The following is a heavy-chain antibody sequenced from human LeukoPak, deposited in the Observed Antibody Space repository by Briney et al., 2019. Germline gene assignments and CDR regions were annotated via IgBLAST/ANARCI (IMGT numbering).Heavy chain of an antibody. CDR3: ARNQDYYDSSGYYAPGGFDY. V-gene: IGHV3-48*01. Sequence: GGSLRLSCAASGFTFSGYSMNWFRQAPGKGPEGVSYISSSSRTIYYADAVKGRFTISRDNAKNSLYLQMNSLRAEDTAVYYCARNQDYYDSSGYYAPGGFDYWGQGTLVTVSS. J-gene: IGHJ4*02. CDR2: ISSSSRTI. D-gene: IGHD3-22*01. CDR1: GFTFSGYS.